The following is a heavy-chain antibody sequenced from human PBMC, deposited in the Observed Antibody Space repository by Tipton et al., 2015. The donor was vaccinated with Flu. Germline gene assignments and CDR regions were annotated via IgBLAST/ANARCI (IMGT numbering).Heavy chain of an antibody. Sequence: SLRLSCAASGFTFTTYEINWVRQAPGKGLEWISYISTSGTITYYADSVKGRFTISRDNAKNSLYLQMNSLRAEDTAVYYCARGNRGSRAFDSWGQGTLVTVSS. CDR3: ARGNRGSRAFDS. D-gene: IGHD1-26*01. CDR1: GFTFTTYE. V-gene: IGHV3-48*03. J-gene: IGHJ4*02. CDR2: ISTSGTIT.